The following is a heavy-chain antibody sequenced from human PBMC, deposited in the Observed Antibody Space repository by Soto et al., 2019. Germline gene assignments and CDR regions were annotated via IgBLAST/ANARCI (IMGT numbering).Heavy chain of an antibody. CDR3: ARGDRGGFDL. D-gene: IGHD3-10*01. J-gene: IGHJ3*01. CDR2: IKQDGSEK. CDR1: GLTFSSYW. Sequence: GSLRLSYEASGLTFSSYWMSWVRQAPGKGLEWVANIKQDGSEKYYVDSVKGRFTISRDNAKNSLYLQMNSLRAEDTAVYFCARGDRGGFDLWGQGTMVTVSS. V-gene: IGHV3-7*02.